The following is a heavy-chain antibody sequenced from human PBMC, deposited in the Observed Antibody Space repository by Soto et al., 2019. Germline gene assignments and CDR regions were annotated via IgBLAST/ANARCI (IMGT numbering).Heavy chain of an antibody. CDR1: GFTFSSYA. CDR2: ISYDGSNK. V-gene: IGHV3-30-3*01. CDR3: ARDPVNYYGSWTYGMDV. D-gene: IGHD3-10*01. Sequence: GGSLRLSCAASGFTFSSYAMHWVRQAPGKGLEWVAVISYDGSNKYYADSVKGRFTISRDNSKNTLYLQMNSLRPEDTAVYYCARDPVNYYGSWTYGMDVWGQGTTVTVSS. J-gene: IGHJ6*02.